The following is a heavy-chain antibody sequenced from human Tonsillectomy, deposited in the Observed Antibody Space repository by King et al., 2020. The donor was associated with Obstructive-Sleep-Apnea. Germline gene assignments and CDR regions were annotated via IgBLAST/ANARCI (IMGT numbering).Heavy chain of an antibody. Sequence: HVQLVESGGGVVQPGRSLRLSCAASGFTFRTYGMHWVRQAPGKGLEWVAVISYDGSDKYYADSVKGRVTISRDNSKNTRYLQMSSLRAEDTAVYYCAKPGLDGDYSYAFDIWGQGTMVTVSS. CDR3: AKPGLDGDYSYAFDI. D-gene: IGHD4-17*01. V-gene: IGHV3-30*18. CDR2: ISYDGSDK. CDR1: GFTFRTYG. J-gene: IGHJ3*02.